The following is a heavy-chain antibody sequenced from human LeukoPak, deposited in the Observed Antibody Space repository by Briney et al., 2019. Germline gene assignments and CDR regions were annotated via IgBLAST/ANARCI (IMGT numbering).Heavy chain of an antibody. CDR3: ARSSVRGPPNY. V-gene: IGHV4-34*01. D-gene: IGHD3-10*01. Sequence: SETLSLTCAVYGGSFSGYYWSWIRQPPGKGLEWIGEINHSGSTNYNPSLKSRVTISVDTSKNQFSLKLSSVTAADTAVYYCARSSVRGPPNYRGQGTLVTVSS. CDR1: GGSFSGYY. J-gene: IGHJ4*02. CDR2: INHSGST.